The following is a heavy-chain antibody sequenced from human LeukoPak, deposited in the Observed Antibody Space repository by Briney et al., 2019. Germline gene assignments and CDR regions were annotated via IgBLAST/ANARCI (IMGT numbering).Heavy chain of an antibody. CDR3: ARVWFGELHSIDYYYYGMDV. Sequence: ASVKVSCKASGYTFTGYYMHWVRQAPGQGLEWMGWINPNSGGTNCAQKFQGRVTMTRDTSISTAYMELSRLRSDDTAVYYCARVWFGELHSIDYYYYGMDVWGQGTTVTVSS. V-gene: IGHV1-2*02. CDR2: INPNSGGT. D-gene: IGHD3-10*01. J-gene: IGHJ6*02. CDR1: GYTFTGYY.